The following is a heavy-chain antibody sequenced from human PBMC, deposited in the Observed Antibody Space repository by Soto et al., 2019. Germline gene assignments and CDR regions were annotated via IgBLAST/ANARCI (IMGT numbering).Heavy chain of an antibody. CDR1: GGSVSSYY. CDR3: ARVFGFGGMDV. V-gene: IGHV4-59*06. CDR2: IYYSGST. J-gene: IGHJ6*02. D-gene: IGHD3-10*01. Sequence: PSDTLSLTCAVSGGSVSSYYWSWIRQHPGKGLEWIGYIYYSGSTYYNPSLKSRVTISVDTSKNQFSLKLSSVTAADTAVYYCARVFGFGGMDVWGQGTTVTVSS.